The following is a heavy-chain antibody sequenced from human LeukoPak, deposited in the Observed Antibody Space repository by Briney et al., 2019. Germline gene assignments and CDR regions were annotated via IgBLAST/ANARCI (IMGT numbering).Heavy chain of an antibody. Sequence: SETLSLTCTVSGGPIFSYYWSWIRQTAGKGLEWIGRLYPGVGTDYNPSLKSRVTMSVDTSKKQFALKLSAVTAADTAVYYCARLKFYDSTGYSPGHYMDVWGEGTTVTVSS. CDR1: GGPIFSYY. J-gene: IGHJ6*03. D-gene: IGHD3-22*01. CDR3: ARLKFYDSTGYSPGHYMDV. CDR2: LYPGVGT. V-gene: IGHV4-4*07.